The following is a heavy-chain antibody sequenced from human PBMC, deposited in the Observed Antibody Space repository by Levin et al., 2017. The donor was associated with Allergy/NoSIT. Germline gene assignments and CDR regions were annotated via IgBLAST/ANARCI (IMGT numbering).Heavy chain of an antibody. CDR1: GGSFSGYY. CDR3: ARAEFGYSYYYYGMDV. Sequence: SETLSLTCAVYGGSFSGYYWSWIRQPPGKGLEWIGEINHSGSTNYNPSLKSRVTISVDTSKNQFSLKLSSVTAADTAVYYCARAEFGYSYYYYGMDVWGQGTTVTVSS. CDR2: INHSGST. D-gene: IGHD5-18*01. J-gene: IGHJ6*02. V-gene: IGHV4-34*01.